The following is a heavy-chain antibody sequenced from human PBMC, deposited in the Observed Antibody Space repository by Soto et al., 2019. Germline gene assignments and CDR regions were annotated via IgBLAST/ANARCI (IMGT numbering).Heavy chain of an antibody. Sequence: GESLKISCKGSGYSFTSYWIGWVRQMPGKGLEWMGIIYPGDSDTRYSPSFQGQVTISADKSISTAYLQWSSLKASDTAMYYCARHSPYYYDSSGYPQTDYWGQGTLVTVSS. D-gene: IGHD3-22*01. V-gene: IGHV5-51*01. CDR2: IYPGDSDT. J-gene: IGHJ4*02. CDR1: GYSFTSYW. CDR3: ARHSPYYYDSSGYPQTDY.